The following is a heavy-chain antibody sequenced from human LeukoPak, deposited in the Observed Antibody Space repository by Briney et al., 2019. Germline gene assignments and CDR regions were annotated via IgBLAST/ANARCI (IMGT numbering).Heavy chain of an antibody. CDR1: GGSFSGYY. CDR3: ARGSWFRELLVPPVNFDY. V-gene: IGHV4-34*01. D-gene: IGHD3-10*01. CDR2: INHSGST. Sequence: PSETLSLTCAVYGGSFSGYYWSWIRQPPGKGLERIGEINHSGSTNYNPFLKSRVTISVDTSKNQFSLKLSSVTAADTAVYYCARGSWFRELLVPPVNFDYWGQGTLVTVSS. J-gene: IGHJ4*02.